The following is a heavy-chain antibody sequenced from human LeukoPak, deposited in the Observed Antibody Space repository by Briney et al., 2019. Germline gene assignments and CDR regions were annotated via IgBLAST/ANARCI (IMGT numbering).Heavy chain of an antibody. CDR3: ARLWWELLGGFDY. CDR1: GYSISSGYY. J-gene: IGHJ4*02. Sequence: KPSETLSLTCAVSGYSISSGYYWGWIRQPPGKGPEWIGSIYHSGSTYYNPSLKSRVTISVDTSKNQFSLKLSSVTAADTAVYYCARLWWELLGGFDYWGQGTLVTVSS. CDR2: IYHSGST. V-gene: IGHV4-38-2*01. D-gene: IGHD1-26*01.